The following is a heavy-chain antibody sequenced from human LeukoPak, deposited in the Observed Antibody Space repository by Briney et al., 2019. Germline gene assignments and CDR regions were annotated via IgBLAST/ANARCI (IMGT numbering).Heavy chain of an antibody. Sequence: GSLRLSCAASGFTFSSFAMTWVRQAPGKGLEWVSTLTKSAGNTYYADSVRGRFTSSRDDSKNTLYLQMNSLRAEDTAVYYCAKDAVAPGSSGDYFDYWGLGTLVTVSS. V-gene: IGHV3-23*01. CDR1: GFTFSSFA. CDR3: AKDAVAPGSSGDYFDY. D-gene: IGHD3-10*01. CDR2: LTKSAGNT. J-gene: IGHJ4*02.